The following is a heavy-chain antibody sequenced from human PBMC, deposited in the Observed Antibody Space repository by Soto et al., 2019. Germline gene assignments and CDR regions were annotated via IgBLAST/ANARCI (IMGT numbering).Heavy chain of an antibody. D-gene: IGHD5-12*01. V-gene: IGHV3-74*01. J-gene: IGHJ4*02. CDR1: GFNLSNYW. CDR2: INTDGSTT. Sequence: EVQLVESGGVSVQPGGSPRLSCTASGFNLSNYWMHWVRQAPGKGLVWVSRINTDGSTTTYADSVKGRFTISRDNAKKTLYLQMNSLRDEDTAVYYCVRIRRGDGYTFGYWGQGTLVTVSS. CDR3: VRIRRGDGYTFGY.